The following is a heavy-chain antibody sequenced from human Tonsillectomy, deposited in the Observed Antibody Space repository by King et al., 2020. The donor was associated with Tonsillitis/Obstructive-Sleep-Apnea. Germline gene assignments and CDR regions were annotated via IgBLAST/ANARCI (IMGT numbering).Heavy chain of an antibody. J-gene: IGHJ3*02. V-gene: IGHV3-48*03. CDR3: ARGPEGYCSSTNCYPGAFDI. CDR2: ISSSGSTI. Sequence: VQLVESGGGLVQPRGFLRLSCAASGFTFSSYEMNWVRQAPGKGLEWVSYISSSGSTIYYADSVKGRFTISRDNAKNSLYLQMNSLGGEDTAVYYCARGPEGYCSSTNCYPGAFDIWGQGTMVTVSS. D-gene: IGHD2-2*01. CDR1: GFTFSSYE.